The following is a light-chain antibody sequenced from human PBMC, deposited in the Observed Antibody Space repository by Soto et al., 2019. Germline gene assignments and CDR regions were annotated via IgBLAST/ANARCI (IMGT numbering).Light chain of an antibody. CDR2: RNRYGSH. CDR3: QTWGTGIVI. Sequence: QLVLTQSPSASASLGASVKLTCTLSSGHSNYAIAWHQQQPEKGPRYLMKRNRYGSHSKGDGIPNRFSGPSSGAERYLTISSLQSEDEADYFCQTWGTGIVIFGGGTKRTV. CDR1: SGHSNYA. V-gene: IGLV4-69*01. J-gene: IGLJ2*01.